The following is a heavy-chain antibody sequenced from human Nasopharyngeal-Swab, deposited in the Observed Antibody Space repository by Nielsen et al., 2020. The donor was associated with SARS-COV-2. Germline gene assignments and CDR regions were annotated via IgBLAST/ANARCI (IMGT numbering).Heavy chain of an antibody. V-gene: IGHV4-30-4*01. D-gene: IGHD3-22*01. J-gene: IGHJ4*02. Sequence: WIRQPPGKGLEWIGYINYSGNNYHNPSLKSRLTISVDTSKNQFSLKLSSVTAADTAVYYCARAYRGITMIVGVFEYFDYWGQGTLVTVSS. CDR3: ARAYRGITMIVGVFEYFDY. CDR2: INYSGNN.